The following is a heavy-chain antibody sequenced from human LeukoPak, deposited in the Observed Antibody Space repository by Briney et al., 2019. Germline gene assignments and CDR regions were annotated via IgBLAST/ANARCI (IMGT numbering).Heavy chain of an antibody. J-gene: IGHJ4*02. V-gene: IGHV3-15*04. CDR3: TLDDVGLAPDY. Sequence: PGGSLRLSCAASGFTFTAAWMSWVRQAPGKGVEWVGRIESKSDGGTTYYAAPVKGRFTISRDDLKNTLYLQMNSLKTEDTAVYFCTLDDVGLAPDYWGQGTLVTVSS. CDR2: IESKSDGGTT. D-gene: IGHD3-16*01. CDR1: GFTFTAAW.